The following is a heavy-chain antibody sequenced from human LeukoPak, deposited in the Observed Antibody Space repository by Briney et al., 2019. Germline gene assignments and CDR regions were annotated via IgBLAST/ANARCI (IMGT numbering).Heavy chain of an antibody. Sequence: GGSLRLSCAASGFTFSSYAMSWVRQAPGKGPEWVSAISGSGGSTYYADSVKGRFTISRDNSKNTLYLQMNSLRAEDTAVYYCANNYYGDYSDDAFDIWGQGTMVTVSS. CDR3: ANNYYGDYSDDAFDI. CDR1: GFTFSSYA. D-gene: IGHD4-17*01. V-gene: IGHV3-23*01. CDR2: ISGSGGST. J-gene: IGHJ3*02.